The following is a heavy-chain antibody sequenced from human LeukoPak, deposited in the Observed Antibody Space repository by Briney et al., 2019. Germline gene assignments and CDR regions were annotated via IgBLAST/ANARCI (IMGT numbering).Heavy chain of an antibody. V-gene: IGHV3-7*03. Sequence: PGRSLRLSCAASGFTFSSYWMSWVRLAPGKGLEWVANINQDGSEKYYVDSVKGQFTISRDNAKNSLYLQMNSLRAEDTALYHCARDLAYYDILTGYYAYMDVWGKGTTVTISS. CDR3: ARDLAYYDILTGYYAYMDV. CDR1: GFTFSSYW. CDR2: INQDGSEK. D-gene: IGHD3-9*01. J-gene: IGHJ6*03.